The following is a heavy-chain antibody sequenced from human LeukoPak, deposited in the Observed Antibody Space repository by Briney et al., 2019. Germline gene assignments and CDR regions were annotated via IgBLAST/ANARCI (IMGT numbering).Heavy chain of an antibody. V-gene: IGHV4-34*01. D-gene: IGHD4-17*01. J-gene: IGHJ4*02. Sequence: SETLSLTCAVSGVSFDDYYWAWVRQTPGKGLEWIGEINHSGYTNDTPSLKSRVTLSIDTSRKQFSLNLRSVTVADAGTYYCTRMTTGHDYWGQGTLVTVSS. CDR1: GVSFDDYY. CDR2: INHSGYT. CDR3: TRMTTGHDY.